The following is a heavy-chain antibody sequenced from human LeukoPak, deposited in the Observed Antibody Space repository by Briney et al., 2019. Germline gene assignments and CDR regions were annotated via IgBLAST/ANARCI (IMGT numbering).Heavy chain of an antibody. D-gene: IGHD4-23*01. V-gene: IGHV1-8*01. CDR1: GYTFTSYD. CDR3: ARDSWAYYGGNFFDY. Sequence: ASVKVSCKASGYTFTSYDINWVRQATGQGLEWMGWMNPNSGNTGYAQKLQGRVTMTRNTSISTAYMELRSLRSDDTAVYYCARDSWAYYGGNFFDYWGQGTLVTVSS. J-gene: IGHJ4*02. CDR2: MNPNSGNT.